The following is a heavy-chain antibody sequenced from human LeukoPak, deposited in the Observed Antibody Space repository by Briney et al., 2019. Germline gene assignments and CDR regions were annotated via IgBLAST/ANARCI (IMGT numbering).Heavy chain of an antibody. CDR2: IRSKANSYAT. CDR1: GFTFSGSA. J-gene: IGHJ6*03. D-gene: IGHD1-14*01. V-gene: IGHV3-73*01. CDR3: TSNRPGGYYYYYYMDV. Sequence: PGGSLRLSCAASGFTFSGSAMHWVRQASGKGLEWVGRIRSKANSYATAYAASVKGRFTISRDDSKNTAYLQMNSLKTEDTAVYYCTSNRPGGYYYYYYMDVWGKGTTVTVSS.